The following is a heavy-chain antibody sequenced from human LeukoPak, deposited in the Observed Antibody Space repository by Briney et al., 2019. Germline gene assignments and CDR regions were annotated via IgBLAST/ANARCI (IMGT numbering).Heavy chain of an antibody. CDR2: ITRRSNYI. D-gene: IGHD3-10*02. V-gene: IGHV3-21*01. CDR1: GFNFRSST. J-gene: IGHJ6*03. Sequence: GWSLRFSYTVAGFNFRSSTMNWVRPPPGQGQKWESSITRRSNYIYYDDTLKGRFTVSRDKAKNSLYLELNGLRAGDSAIYYCARLGFYYHRGPDLSYYYMDVWGKGTTVTVSS. CDR3: ARLGFYYHRGPDLSYYYMDV.